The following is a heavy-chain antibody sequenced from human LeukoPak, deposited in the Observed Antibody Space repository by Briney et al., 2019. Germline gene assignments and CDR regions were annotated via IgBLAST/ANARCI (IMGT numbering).Heavy chain of an antibody. CDR2: IRYDGSNK. Sequence: HPGGSLRLSCAASGFTFSSYGMHWVRQAPGKGLEWVAFIRYDGSNKYYADSVKGRFTISRDNSKNTLYLQMNSLRAEDTAVYYCAKTTYCSSTSCYPDAEYFQHWGQGTLVTVSS. V-gene: IGHV3-30*02. D-gene: IGHD2-2*01. CDR1: GFTFSSYG. CDR3: AKTTYCSSTSCYPDAEYFQH. J-gene: IGHJ1*01.